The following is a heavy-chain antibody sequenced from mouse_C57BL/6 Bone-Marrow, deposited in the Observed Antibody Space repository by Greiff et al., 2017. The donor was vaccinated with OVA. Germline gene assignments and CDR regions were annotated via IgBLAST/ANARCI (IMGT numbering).Heavy chain of an antibody. J-gene: IGHJ2*01. CDR3: ARYESRGEGKYYCGY. V-gene: IGHV7-3*01. CDR1: GFTFTDYY. CDR2: IRNKANGYTT. Sequence: EVKVVESGGGLVQPGGSLSLSCAASGFTFTDYYMSWVRQPPGKALEWLGFIRNKANGYTTEYSASVKGRFTISRDNSQSILYLQMDALRAEDSATYCWARYESRGEGKYYCGYWGQGTTLTVSS.